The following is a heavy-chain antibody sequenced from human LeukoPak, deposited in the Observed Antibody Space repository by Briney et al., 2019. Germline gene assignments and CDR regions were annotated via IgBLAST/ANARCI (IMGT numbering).Heavy chain of an antibody. V-gene: IGHV1-69*04. Sequence: ASVKVSCKASGGTFSSYTISWVRQAPGQGLEWMGRIIPILGIANYAQKFQGRVTITADKSTSTAYMELSSLRSEDTAVYYCARDRGSSGYYYSPFDYWGQGTLVTVSS. J-gene: IGHJ4*02. CDR1: GGTFSSYT. D-gene: IGHD3-22*01. CDR3: ARDRGSSGYYYSPFDY. CDR2: IIPILGIA.